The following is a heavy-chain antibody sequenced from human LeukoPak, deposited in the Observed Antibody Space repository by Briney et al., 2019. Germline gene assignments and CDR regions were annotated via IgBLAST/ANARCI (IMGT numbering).Heavy chain of an antibody. CDR2: IYYSGST. J-gene: IGHJ3*02. Sequence: SETLSLTCTVSGGSISSYYWSWIRQPPGKGLEWIGYIYYSGSTNYNPSLKSRVTISVDTSKNQFSLKLSSVTAADTAVYYCARQRHYSSSWYYAFDIWGQGTMVTVSS. V-gene: IGHV4-59*08. CDR3: ARQRHYSSSWYYAFDI. CDR1: GGSISSYY. D-gene: IGHD6-13*01.